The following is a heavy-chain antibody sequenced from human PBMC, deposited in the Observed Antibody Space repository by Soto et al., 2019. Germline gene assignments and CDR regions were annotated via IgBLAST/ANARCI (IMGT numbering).Heavy chain of an antibody. CDR3: ARDELYYDESSGRGKNAFDV. J-gene: IGHJ3*01. D-gene: IGHD3-22*01. V-gene: IGHV1-3*01. Sequence: ASVKVSCKASGYTFTRYAVHWVRQAPGQRLEWMGWINAANGYTKYSQKFQGRVTITRDTSASTAYMELTGLRSEDTAVYYCARDELYYDESSGRGKNAFDVWGQGTMVTVSS. CDR2: INAANGYT. CDR1: GYTFTRYA.